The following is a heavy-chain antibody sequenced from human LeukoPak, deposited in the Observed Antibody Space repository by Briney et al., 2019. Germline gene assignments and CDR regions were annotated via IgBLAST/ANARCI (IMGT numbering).Heavy chain of an antibody. D-gene: IGHD3-22*01. CDR1: GGSISSYY. CDR2: IYYSGST. Sequence: PSETLSLTCTVSGGSISSYYWSWIRQPPGKGLEWIGYIYYSGSTNYNPSLKSRVTISVDTSKNQFSLKLSSVTAADTAVYYCARHRVDYYDSSGYFSALFDYWAREPWSPSPQ. J-gene: IGHJ4*02. CDR3: ARHRVDYYDSSGYFSALFDY. V-gene: IGHV4-59*01.